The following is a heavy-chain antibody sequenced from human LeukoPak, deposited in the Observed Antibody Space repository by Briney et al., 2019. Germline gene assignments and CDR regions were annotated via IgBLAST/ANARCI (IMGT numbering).Heavy chain of an antibody. D-gene: IGHD3-3*01. CDR1: GGSFSGYY. Sequence: SETLSLTCAVYGGSFSGYYWSWIRQPPGKGLEWIGEINHSGSTNYNPSLKSRVTISVATSKNQFSLKLSSVTAADTAVYYCARGPVLRFLEWLFSPPWFDPWGQGTLVTVSS. CDR3: ARGPVLRFLEWLFSPPWFDP. CDR2: INHSGST. V-gene: IGHV4-34*01. J-gene: IGHJ5*02.